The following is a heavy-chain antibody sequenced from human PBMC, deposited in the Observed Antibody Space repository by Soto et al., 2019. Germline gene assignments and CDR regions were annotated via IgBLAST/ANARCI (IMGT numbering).Heavy chain of an antibody. Sequence: SVKVSCKASGGAFSSYAISWVRQAPGQGLEWMGGIIPIFGTANYAQKFQGRVTITADESTSTAYMELSSLRSEDTAVYYCARDCGSPRGFDYWGQGTLVTVSS. D-gene: IGHD1-26*01. CDR2: IIPIFGTA. J-gene: IGHJ4*02. CDR1: GGAFSSYA. CDR3: ARDCGSPRGFDY. V-gene: IGHV1-69*13.